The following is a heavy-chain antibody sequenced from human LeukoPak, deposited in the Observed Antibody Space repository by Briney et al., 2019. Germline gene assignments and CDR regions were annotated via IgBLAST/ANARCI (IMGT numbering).Heavy chain of an antibody. Sequence: GGSLRLSCAASGFTFSSYAMSWVRQAPGKGLEWVSAISGSGGSTYYADSVKGRFTISRDNSKNTLYLQMNSLRAEDTAVYYCARETPSSELGHCSGGSCYTTLRYLDYWGQGTLVTVSS. D-gene: IGHD2-15*01. CDR2: ISGSGGST. CDR3: ARETPSSELGHCSGGSCYTTLRYLDY. J-gene: IGHJ4*02. V-gene: IGHV3-23*01. CDR1: GFTFSSYA.